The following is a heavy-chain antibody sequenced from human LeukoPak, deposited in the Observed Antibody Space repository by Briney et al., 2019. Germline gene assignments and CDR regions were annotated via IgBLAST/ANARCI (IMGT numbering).Heavy chain of an antibody. Sequence: GGSLRLSCATSGFILSNYWMHWVRQAQGKGLVWVSRINNDGSSTTYADSVKGRFTISRDNARNTLYLQMNGLRDEDTAVYYCARDGISCTGGHCYFASWGQGTLVTVSS. V-gene: IGHV3-74*01. D-gene: IGHD2-8*02. CDR1: GFILSNYW. J-gene: IGHJ4*02. CDR2: INNDGSST. CDR3: ARDGISCTGGHCYFAS.